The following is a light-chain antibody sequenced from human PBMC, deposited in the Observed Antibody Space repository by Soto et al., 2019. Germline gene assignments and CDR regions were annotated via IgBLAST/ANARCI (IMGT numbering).Light chain of an antibody. CDR3: QDYGILPWT. CDR2: GAS. J-gene: IGKJ1*01. Sequence: IVLPPSQGTLCLPPVPCARLYCKASQSVSSSFLAWYQQKPGQAPRLLIYGASTRATGIPDRFSGSGSGTEFTLTISRLQPEDFALYYCQDYGILPWTCGQGTKGDIK. CDR1: QSVSSSF. V-gene: IGKV3-20*01.